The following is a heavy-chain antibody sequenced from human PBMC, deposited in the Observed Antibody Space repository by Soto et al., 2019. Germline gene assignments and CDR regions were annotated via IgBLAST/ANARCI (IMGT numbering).Heavy chain of an antibody. CDR3: ARDPGTYYYDSSGQDDAFDI. D-gene: IGHD3-22*01. V-gene: IGHV4-31*03. Sequence: SLTCTVSGGSISSGGYYWSWIRQHPGKGLEWIGYIYYSGSTYHNPSLKSRVTISVDTSKNQFSLKLSSVTAADTAVYYCARDPGTYYYDSSGQDDAFDIWGQGTMVTVSS. J-gene: IGHJ3*02. CDR2: IYYSGST. CDR1: GGSISSGGYY.